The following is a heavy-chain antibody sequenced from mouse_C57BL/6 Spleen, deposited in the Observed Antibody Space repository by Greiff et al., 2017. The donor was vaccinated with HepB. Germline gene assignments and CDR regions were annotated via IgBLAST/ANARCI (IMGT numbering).Heavy chain of an antibody. Sequence: EVQLQESGPGLVKPSQSLSLTCSVTGYSITSGYYWNWIRQFPGNKLEWMGYISYDGSNNYNPSLKNRISITRDTSKNQFFLKLNSVTTEDTATYYCASFHMDYWGQGTSVTVSS. J-gene: IGHJ4*01. CDR1: GYSITSGYY. V-gene: IGHV3-6*01. CDR3: ASFHMDY. CDR2: ISYDGSN.